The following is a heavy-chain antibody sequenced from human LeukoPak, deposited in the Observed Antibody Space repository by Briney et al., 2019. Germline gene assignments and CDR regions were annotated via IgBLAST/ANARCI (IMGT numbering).Heavy chain of an antibody. Sequence: ASVKVSCKASGYTFTGYYMHWARQAPGQGLEWMGWINPNSGGTNYAQKFQGRVTMTRDTSISTAYMELSRLRSDDTAVYYCASYSSIWYYFDYWGQGTLVTVSS. J-gene: IGHJ4*02. D-gene: IGHD6-13*01. CDR3: ASYSSIWYYFDY. CDR1: GYTFTGYY. CDR2: INPNSGGT. V-gene: IGHV1-2*02.